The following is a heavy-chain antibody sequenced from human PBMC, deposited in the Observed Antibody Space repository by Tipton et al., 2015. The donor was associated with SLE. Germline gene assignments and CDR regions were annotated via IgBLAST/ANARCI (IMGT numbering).Heavy chain of an antibody. CDR3: ARAEGRGGAFDI. CDR1: GGSISSYY. Sequence: TLSLTCTVSGGSISSYYWSWIRQPPGKGLEWIGYIYYSGSTNYNPSLKSRVTISVDTSKNQFSLKLSSVTAADTAVYYCARAEGRGGAFDIWGQGTMVTVSS. D-gene: IGHD1-14*01. V-gene: IGHV4-59*01. J-gene: IGHJ3*02. CDR2: IYYSGST.